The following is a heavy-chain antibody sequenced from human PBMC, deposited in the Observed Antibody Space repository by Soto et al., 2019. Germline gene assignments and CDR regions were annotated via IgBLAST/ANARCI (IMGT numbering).Heavy chain of an antibody. J-gene: IGHJ4*02. D-gene: IGHD2-21*01. Sequence: QVEMQPSGPGLVKPSETLSLTCPVSGASLTSNNYYWGWIRQSPGKGLEWIGSVYYSGSTYYNPSLKSRVSISVDMSNFSLNLRSVTAADTAVYYCARGERRSMLFVSDFDYWGQGMLVSVSS. V-gene: IGHV4-39*02. CDR3: ARGERRSMLFVSDFDY. CDR2: VYYSGST. CDR1: GASLTSNNYY.